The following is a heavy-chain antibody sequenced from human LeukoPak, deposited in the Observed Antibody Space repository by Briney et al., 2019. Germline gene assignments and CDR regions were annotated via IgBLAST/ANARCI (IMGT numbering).Heavy chain of an antibody. D-gene: IGHD2-15*01. V-gene: IGHV1-8*02. CDR2: MNPNSGNT. Sequence: ASVKVSCKASGGTFSSYAISWVRQAPGQGLEWMGWMNPNSGNTGYAQKFQGRVTMTRNTSISTAYMELSSLRSEDTAVYYCARRLVAIDYWGQGTLVTVSS. CDR1: GGTFSSYA. J-gene: IGHJ4*02. CDR3: ARRLVAIDY.